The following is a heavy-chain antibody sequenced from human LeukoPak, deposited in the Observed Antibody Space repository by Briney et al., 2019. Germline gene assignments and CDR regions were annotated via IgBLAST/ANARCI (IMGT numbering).Heavy chain of an antibody. J-gene: IGHJ4*02. V-gene: IGHV3-23*01. Sequence: GGSLRLSCAASGFTFSSYAMSWVRQAPGKGLEWVSAISGSGGSTYYADSVKGRFTISRDNSKNTVYLQMNSLRAEDTAVYYCARVPYGSGTYTDYWGRGTLVTVSS. CDR3: ARVPYGSGTYTDY. CDR2: ISGSGGST. D-gene: IGHD3-10*01. CDR1: GFTFSSYA.